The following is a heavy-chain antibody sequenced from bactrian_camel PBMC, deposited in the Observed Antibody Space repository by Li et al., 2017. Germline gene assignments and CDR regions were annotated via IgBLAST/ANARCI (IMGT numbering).Heavy chain of an antibody. J-gene: IGHJ4*01. CDR1: GYLISRYS. Sequence: HVQLVESGGGSVQAGESLRLSCEASGYLISRYSMGWFRQAPGKEREGIALIDSDGTTDCVDSVQGRFTISKDNAKNTLYLQMDSLKPEDTAMYYCAARRSTYYNSLCDPNVEYWGQGTQVTV. CDR2: IDSDGTT. D-gene: IGHD2*01. CDR3: AARRSTYYNSLCDPNVEY. V-gene: IGHV3S53*01.